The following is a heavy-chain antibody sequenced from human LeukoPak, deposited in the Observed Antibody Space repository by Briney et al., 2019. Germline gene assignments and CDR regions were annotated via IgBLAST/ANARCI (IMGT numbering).Heavy chain of an antibody. J-gene: IGHJ4*02. CDR3: ATSGRGSGSYYPYYFDY. CDR2: IYSGGST. V-gene: IGHV3-66*01. D-gene: IGHD3-10*01. CDR1: GFTVSSNY. Sequence: PGGSLRLSCAASGFTVSSNYMSWVRQAPGKGLEWVSVIYSGGSTCYADSVKGRFTLSSDNSKNTLYLQMNSLRAEDTAVYYCATSGRGSGSYYPYYFDYWGQGTLVPVSS.